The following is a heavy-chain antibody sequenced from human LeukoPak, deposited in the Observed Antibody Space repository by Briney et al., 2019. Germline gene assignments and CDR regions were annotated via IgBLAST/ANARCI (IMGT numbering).Heavy chain of an antibody. J-gene: IGHJ4*02. D-gene: IGHD6-6*01. CDR1: GYTFTSYG. V-gene: IGHV1-18*01. CDR2: ISAYNGNT. Sequence: ASVKVSCKASGYTFTSYGISWVRQAPGQGLEWMGWISAYNGNTNYAQKLQGRVTMTTDTSTSTAYMELRSLRSDDTAVYYCAASSMAALSSDYWGQGTLVTVSS. CDR3: AASSMAALSSDY.